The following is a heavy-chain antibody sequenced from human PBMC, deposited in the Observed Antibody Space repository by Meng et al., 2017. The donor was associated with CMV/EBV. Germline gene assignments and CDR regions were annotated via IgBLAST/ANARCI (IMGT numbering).Heavy chain of an antibody. J-gene: IGHJ5*02. D-gene: IGHD1-26*01. Sequence: LHQWGAGLLKPSEPLSPTCAVYGGSFRGYYWSWIRQPPGKGLEWIGEINHSGSTNYNPSLKSRVTISVDTSKNQFSLKLSSVTAADTAVYYCARGVGGWFDPWGQGTLVTVSS. CDR2: INHSGST. CDR3: ARGVGGWFDP. V-gene: IGHV4-34*01. CDR1: GGSFRGYY.